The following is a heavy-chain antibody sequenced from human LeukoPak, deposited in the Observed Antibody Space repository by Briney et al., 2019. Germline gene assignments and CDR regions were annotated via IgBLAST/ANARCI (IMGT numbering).Heavy chain of an antibody. Sequence: SETLSLTCAVSGYSISSGYYWGWIRQPPGQGLEWIGSIYHSGSTYYNPSLKSRVTISVDTSKHQFSLKLSSVTAADTAVYYCARVSTGAFDYWGQGTLVTVSS. CDR2: IYHSGST. V-gene: IGHV4-38-2*01. CDR3: ARVSTGAFDY. J-gene: IGHJ4*02. D-gene: IGHD7-27*01. CDR1: GYSISSGYY.